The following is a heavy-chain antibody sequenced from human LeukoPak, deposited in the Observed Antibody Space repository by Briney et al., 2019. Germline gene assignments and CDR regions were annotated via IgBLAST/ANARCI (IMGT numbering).Heavy chain of an antibody. V-gene: IGHV4-39*07. CDR1: GGSISSSSYY. CDR2: IYYSGST. CDR3: ARSRQASGLLSS. D-gene: IGHD3-10*01. J-gene: IGHJ5*02. Sequence: PSETLSLTCIVSGGSISSSSYYWAWVRQPPGKGLEWIGSIYYSGSTHSNPSLKSRVTISVDTSKNQFSLNLGSLTAADTAVYYCARSRQASGLLSSWGQGTPVVVSS.